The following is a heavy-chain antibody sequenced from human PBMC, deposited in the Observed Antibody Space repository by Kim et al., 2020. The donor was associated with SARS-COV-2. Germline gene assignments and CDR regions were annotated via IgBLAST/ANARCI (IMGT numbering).Heavy chain of an antibody. CDR2: IYYTGST. D-gene: IGHD6-19*01. V-gene: IGHV4-39*01. CDR1: GGSISSSSYY. Sequence: SETLSPTCTVSGGSISSSSYYWGWIRQPPGKGLEWIGSIYYTGSTYYNPSLKSRVTISVDTSKNQFSLKLSSVTAADTAVYYCARRPILAVAPGYYYYGMDVWGQGTTVTVSS. J-gene: IGHJ6*02. CDR3: ARRPILAVAPGYYYYGMDV.